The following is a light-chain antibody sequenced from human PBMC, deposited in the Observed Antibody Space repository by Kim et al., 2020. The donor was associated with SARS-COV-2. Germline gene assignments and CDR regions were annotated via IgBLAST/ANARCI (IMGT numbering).Light chain of an antibody. CDR2: STS. Sequence: EIVLTQSPGTLSLSPGERATLSCRASQSVNSRFFAWYQQKPGQAPRLVLYSTSSRASGVPDTFSGTGSGTDFTLTISRLEPDDFAVYYCQHFGNSLTFGGGTKVDIK. V-gene: IGKV3-20*01. CDR3: QHFGNSLT. J-gene: IGKJ4*01. CDR1: QSVNSRF.